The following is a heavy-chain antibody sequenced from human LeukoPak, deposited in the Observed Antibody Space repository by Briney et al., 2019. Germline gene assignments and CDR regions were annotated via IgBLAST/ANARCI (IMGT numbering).Heavy chain of an antibody. CDR3: AKDPYCSSTSCYYFDY. Sequence: GGSLRLSCAASGFTFSSYGMHWVRQAPGKGLEGVAFIRYDGSNKNYADSVKGRFTISRDNSKNTLYLQMNSLRAEDTAVYYCAKDPYCSSTSCYYFDYWGQGTLVTVSS. J-gene: IGHJ4*02. D-gene: IGHD2-2*01. CDR1: GFTFSSYG. V-gene: IGHV3-30*02. CDR2: IRYDGSNK.